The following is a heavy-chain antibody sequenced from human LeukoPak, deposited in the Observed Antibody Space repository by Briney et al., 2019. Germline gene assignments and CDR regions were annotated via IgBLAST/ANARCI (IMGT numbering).Heavy chain of an antibody. V-gene: IGHV3-53*01. J-gene: IGHJ3*02. CDR3: ARPYYYDSSGHYAFDI. D-gene: IGHD3-22*01. CDR2: IYSGGST. CDR1: GFTVSSNY. Sequence: PGGSLRLSCAASGFTVSSNYMSWVRQAPGKGVEWVSVIYSGGSTYYADSVKGRFTISRDNSKNTLYLQMNSLRAEDTAVYYCARPYYYDSSGHYAFDIWGQGTMVTVSS.